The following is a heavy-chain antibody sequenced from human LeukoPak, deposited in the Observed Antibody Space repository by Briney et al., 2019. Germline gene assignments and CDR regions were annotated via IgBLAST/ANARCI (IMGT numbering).Heavy chain of an antibody. Sequence: SETLSLTCTVSGGSISSGGYYWSWIRQHPGKGLEWIGYIYYSGSTYYNPSLKSRVTISVDTSKNQFSLKLSSVTAADTAVYYCAREVPAAICDYWGQGTLVTVSS. D-gene: IGHD2-2*02. CDR3: AREVPAAICDY. CDR2: IYYSGST. V-gene: IGHV4-31*03. CDR1: GGSISSGGYY. J-gene: IGHJ4*02.